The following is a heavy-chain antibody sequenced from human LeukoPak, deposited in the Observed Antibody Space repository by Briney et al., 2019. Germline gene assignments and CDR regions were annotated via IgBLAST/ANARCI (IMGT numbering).Heavy chain of an antibody. CDR2: IRYDGSNK. CDR1: GFTFSSYG. CDR3: AKPYGSGSYYYYYMDV. J-gene: IGHJ6*03. Sequence: GGSLTLSCAASGFTFSSYGMHWVRQAPGKGLEWVAFIRYDGSNKYYADSVKGRFTISRDNSKNTLYLQMNSLRAEDTVVYYCAKPYGSGSYYYYYMDVWGKGTTVTVSS. V-gene: IGHV3-30*02. D-gene: IGHD3-10*01.